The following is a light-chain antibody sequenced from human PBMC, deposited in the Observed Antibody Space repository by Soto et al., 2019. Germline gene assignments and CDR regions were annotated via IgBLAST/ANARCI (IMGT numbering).Light chain of an antibody. CDR3: QQYGSSGT. J-gene: IGKJ1*01. Sequence: DIQMTQSPSTLSASVGHRDTITCRASQSISRWLAWHQQKPGKAPTVLIYDASILLSGVPSRFSGSGSGTEFTLTISRLEPEDFAVYYCQQYGSSGTFGQGTKVDIK. V-gene: IGKV1-5*01. CDR1: QSISRW. CDR2: DAS.